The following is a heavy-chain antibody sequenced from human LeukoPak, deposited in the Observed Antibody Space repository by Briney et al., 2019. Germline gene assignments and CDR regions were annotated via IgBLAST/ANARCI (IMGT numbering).Heavy chain of an antibody. CDR1: GGSISSSSYY. J-gene: IGHJ4*02. D-gene: IGHD6-13*01. CDR2: IYYSGST. V-gene: IGHV4-39*07. Sequence: SETLSLTFTVSGGSISSSSYYWGWIRQPPGKGLEWIGSIYYSGSTYYNPYLKSRVTISVDTSKNQFSLKLSSVSAADTAVYYCARGGKAAAGTPHDYWGQGTLVTVSS. CDR3: ARGGKAAAGTPHDY.